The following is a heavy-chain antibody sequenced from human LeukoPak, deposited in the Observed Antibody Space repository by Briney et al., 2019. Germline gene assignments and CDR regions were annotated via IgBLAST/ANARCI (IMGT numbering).Heavy chain of an antibody. CDR1: GGSFSGYY. CDR3: ARRRGCDSTRFGY. D-gene: IGHD5-12*01. J-gene: IGHJ4*02. Sequence: SETLSLTCAVYGGSFSGYYWSWIRQPPGKGLEWIGEINHSGSTNYNPSLKSRVTISVDTSKNQFSLKLSSVTAADTAVYYCARRRGCDSTRFGYWGQGTLVTVSS. V-gene: IGHV4-34*01. CDR2: INHSGST.